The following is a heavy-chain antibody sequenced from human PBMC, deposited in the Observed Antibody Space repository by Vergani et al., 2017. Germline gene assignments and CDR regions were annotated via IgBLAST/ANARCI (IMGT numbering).Heavy chain of an antibody. D-gene: IGHD2-8*01. J-gene: IGHJ1*01. CDR2: IYSGGST. V-gene: IGHV3-66*02. CDR3: ARGPSYCTNGVCYRREYFQH. Sequence: VQLVESGGGLVKPGGSLRLSCAASGFTFSDYYMSWVRQAPGKGLEWVSVIYSGGSTYYADSVKGRFTISRDNSKNTLYLQMNSLRAEDTAVYYCARGPSYCTNGVCYRREYFQHWGQGTLVTVSS. CDR1: GFTFSDYY.